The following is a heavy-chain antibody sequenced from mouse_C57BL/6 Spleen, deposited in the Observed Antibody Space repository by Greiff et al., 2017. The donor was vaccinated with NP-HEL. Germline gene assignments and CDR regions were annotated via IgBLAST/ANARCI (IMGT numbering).Heavy chain of an antibody. Sequence: VKLMESGAELARPGASVKLSCKASGYTFTSYGISWVKQRTGQGLEWIGEIYPRSGNTYYNEKFKGKATLTADKSSSTAYMELRSLTSEDSAVYFCARITTVVATKAMDYWGQGTSVTVSS. J-gene: IGHJ4*01. CDR2: IYPRSGNT. V-gene: IGHV1-81*01. CDR1: GYTFTSYG. D-gene: IGHD1-1*01. CDR3: ARITTVVATKAMDY.